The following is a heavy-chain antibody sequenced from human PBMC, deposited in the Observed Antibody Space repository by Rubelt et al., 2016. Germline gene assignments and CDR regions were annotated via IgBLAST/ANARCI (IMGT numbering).Heavy chain of an antibody. J-gene: IGHJ4*02. CDR3: AKGYTSGHYFSDY. V-gene: IGHV3-23*04. CDR2: NSGSDTGGNT. CDR1: GFTFNSYT. Sequence: VQLVESGGGVVQPGGSLRLSCAASGFTFNSYTMHWVRQAPGKGLEWVSGNSGSDTGGNTYYVDSVKGRFTISRDNSKNTLYLQMSSLRAEDTAVYFCAKGYTSGHYFSDYWGQGTLVTVSS. D-gene: IGHD3-9*01.